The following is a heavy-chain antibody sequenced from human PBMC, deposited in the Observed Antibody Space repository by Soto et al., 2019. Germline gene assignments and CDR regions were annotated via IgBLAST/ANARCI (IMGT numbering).Heavy chain of an antibody. CDR2: ISPYNDNT. CDR3: ARSEVPAAMGGWFDP. V-gene: IGHV1-18*01. Sequence: QVQLVQSAAEVKKPGASVKVSCKASGFSLSGEGINWVRQAPGQGLQWVGWISPYNDNTNYAQKLQDRVTLTTDTSTSTAYLELRSLRFDDTAVYYCARSEVPAAMGGWFDPWGQGTLVTVSS. J-gene: IGHJ5*02. D-gene: IGHD2-2*01. CDR1: GFSLSGEG.